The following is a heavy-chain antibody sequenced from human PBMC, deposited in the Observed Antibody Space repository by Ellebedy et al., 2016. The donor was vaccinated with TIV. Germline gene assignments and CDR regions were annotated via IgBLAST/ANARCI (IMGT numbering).Heavy chain of an antibody. J-gene: IGHJ3*02. Sequence: SETLSLTCAVYGGSFSGYYWSWIRQPPGKGLEWIGEINHSGSTNYNPSLTSRVTISVDTSKNQFSLKLSSVTAADTAVYYCARDSKKGWAFDIWGQGTMVTVSS. CDR3: ARDSKKGWAFDI. CDR1: GGSFSGYY. V-gene: IGHV4-34*01. CDR2: INHSGST. D-gene: IGHD6-19*01.